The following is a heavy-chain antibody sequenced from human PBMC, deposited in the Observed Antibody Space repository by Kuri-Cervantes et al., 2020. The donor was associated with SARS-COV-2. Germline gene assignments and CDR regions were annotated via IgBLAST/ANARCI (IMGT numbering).Heavy chain of an antibody. J-gene: IGHJ4*02. CDR1: GFTFSSHE. CDR2: ISSSGSTI. V-gene: IGHV3-48*03. CDR3: ARTYDFWSGYSSALIDY. Sequence: GESLKISCAASGFTFSSHEMNWVRQAPGKGLEWVSYISSSGSTIYYADSVKGRFTISRDNAKNSLYLQMNSLRAEDTAVYYCARTYDFWSGYSSALIDYWGQGTLVTVSS. D-gene: IGHD3-3*01.